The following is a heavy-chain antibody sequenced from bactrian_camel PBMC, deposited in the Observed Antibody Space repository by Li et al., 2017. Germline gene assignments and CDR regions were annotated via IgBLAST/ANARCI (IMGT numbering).Heavy chain of an antibody. Sequence: VQLVESGGGSVRPGGSLTLSCAVSGNGDGSGYRCTGWFRQATGRDREGVAAISVGGRKYYADSVKGRFTASRDNAKNTAYLQMNSLQPDDTGMYYCAADPVCDSGLGWSPDEYNFVGQGTQVTVS. CDR2: ISVGGRK. V-gene: IGHV3S53*01. CDR3: AADPVCDSGLGWSPDEYNF. J-gene: IGHJ4*01. D-gene: IGHD1*01. CDR1: GNGDGSGY.